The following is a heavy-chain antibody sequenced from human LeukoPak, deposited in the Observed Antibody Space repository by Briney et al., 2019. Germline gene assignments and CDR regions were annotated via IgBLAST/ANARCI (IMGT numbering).Heavy chain of an antibody. J-gene: IGHJ5*02. CDR3: ARHEYSGSYYGLSWYDP. CDR2: IYYSGST. V-gene: IGHV4-39*01. D-gene: IGHD1-26*01. Sequence: PSETLSLTCTVSGGSISSSGYYWGWIRQPPGKGLEWIASIYYSGSTYYNPSLKSRVTISVDTSKNQLSLKLSSLTAADTAVYYCARHEYSGSYYGLSWYDPWGQGTLVTVSS. CDR1: GGSISSSGYY.